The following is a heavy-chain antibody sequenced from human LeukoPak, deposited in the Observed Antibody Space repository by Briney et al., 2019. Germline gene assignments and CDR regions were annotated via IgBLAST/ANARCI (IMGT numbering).Heavy chain of an antibody. V-gene: IGHV1-69*13. D-gene: IGHD5-18*01. Sequence: SVKVSCKASGGTFSSYAISWVRQAPGQGVEWMGGIIPIFGKAKYAKKFQGRVTITPDESTSTAYMELSSLRSADTAVYYCARGGYSYGYYYMDVWGKGTTVTVSS. CDR2: IIPIFGKA. CDR3: ARGGYSYGYYYMDV. J-gene: IGHJ6*03. CDR1: GGTFSSYA.